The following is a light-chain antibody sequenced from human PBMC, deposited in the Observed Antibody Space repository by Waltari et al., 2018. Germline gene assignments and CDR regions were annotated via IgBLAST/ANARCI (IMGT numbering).Light chain of an antibody. CDR2: GAP. V-gene: IGKV3-20*01. J-gene: IGKJ1*01. CDR1: QGVSRA. Sequence: EIVLTQSPGTLSLSPGERATLSCRASQGVSRALAWYQQKPGQAPRLLIYGAPIRATGSADRFSGSGYGKDFSRTISILDAEDGAVYYCQHYERLPATFGQGTKVEIK. CDR3: QHYERLPAT.